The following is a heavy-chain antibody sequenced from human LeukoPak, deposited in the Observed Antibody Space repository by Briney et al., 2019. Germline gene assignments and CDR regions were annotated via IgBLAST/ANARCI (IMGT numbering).Heavy chain of an antibody. V-gene: IGHV4-59*12. D-gene: IGHD4-17*01. CDR2: IYYSGST. CDR1: GGSISSYY. CDR3: ARAGTVTTVWPYYFDY. Sequence: SETLSLTCTVSGGSISSYYWSWIRQPPGKGLEWIGYIYYSGSTNYNPSLKSRVTISVDTSKNQFSLKLSSVTAADSAVYYCARAGTVTTVWPYYFDYWGQGTLVTVSS. J-gene: IGHJ4*02.